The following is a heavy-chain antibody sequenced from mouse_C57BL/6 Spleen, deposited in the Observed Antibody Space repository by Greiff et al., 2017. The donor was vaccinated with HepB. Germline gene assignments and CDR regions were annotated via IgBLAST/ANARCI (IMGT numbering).Heavy chain of an antibody. CDR3: AREQYGSSYAWFAY. V-gene: IGHV1-26*01. D-gene: IGHD1-1*01. CDR1: GYTFTDYY. CDR2: INPNNGGT. Sequence: EVKLQQSGPELVKPGASVKISCKASGYTFTDYYMNWVKQSHGKSLEWIGDINPNNGGTSYNQKFKGKATLTVDKSSSTAYMELRSLTSEDSAVYYCAREQYGSSYAWFAYWGQGTLVTVSA. J-gene: IGHJ3*01.